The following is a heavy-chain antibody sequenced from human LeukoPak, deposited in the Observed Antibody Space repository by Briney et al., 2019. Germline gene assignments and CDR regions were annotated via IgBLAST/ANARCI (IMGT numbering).Heavy chain of an antibody. CDR3: ATIYSDSSGYYNRYFDN. CDR2: IRSETDGGTT. V-gene: IGHV3-15*01. J-gene: IGHJ4*02. D-gene: IGHD3-22*01. CDR1: GFTFSNAW. Sequence: GGSLRLSCAASGFTFSNAWISWVRQVPGKGLEWVGRIRSETDGGTTDYAALVQGRFTISRDDSKNTLYLQLSSLKAEDTAVYYCATIYSDSSGYYNRYFDNWGQGTLVTVSS.